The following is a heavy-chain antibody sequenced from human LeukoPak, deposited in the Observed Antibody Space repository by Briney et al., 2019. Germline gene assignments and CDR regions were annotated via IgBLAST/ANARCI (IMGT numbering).Heavy chain of an antibody. D-gene: IGHD1-14*01. CDR2: IDHSGST. V-gene: IGHV4-38-2*01. Sequence: SETLSLTCAVSGYSISSGYCWGWIRQPPGKGLEWIGNIDHSGSTSYNPSLKSRVTISVDTSKNRLSLRLRFVTAADTAVYYRATSLTGGVDYWGQGTLVTVSS. CDR3: ATSLTGGVDY. J-gene: IGHJ4*02. CDR1: GYSISSGYC.